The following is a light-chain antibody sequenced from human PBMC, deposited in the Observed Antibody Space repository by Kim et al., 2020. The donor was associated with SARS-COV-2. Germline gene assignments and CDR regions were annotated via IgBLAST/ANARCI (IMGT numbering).Light chain of an antibody. CDR2: AAS. CDR3: LQHNSYPFT. J-gene: IGKJ3*01. Sequence: ASVGDIVTITCRASRGISNYLAWFQQKPGKVPKRLVYAASNLQGVVPSRFSGSGSGTEFTLTISSLQPEDFATYYCLQHNSYPFTFGPGTKVDIK. CDR1: RGISNY. V-gene: IGKV1-17*03.